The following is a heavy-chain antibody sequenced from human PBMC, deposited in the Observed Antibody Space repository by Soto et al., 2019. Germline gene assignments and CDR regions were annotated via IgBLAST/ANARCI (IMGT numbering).Heavy chain of an antibody. Sequence: GGSLRLSCAASGFMFSNYWMSWVRQAPGKGLEWVAIIKQDGSDKYYVDSVKGRFTISRDNAKNSLYLQMNSLRIEDAAVYYYARNRDYAFDYGGGETLVTVS. CDR1: GFMFSNYW. J-gene: IGHJ4*02. CDR2: IKQDGSDK. CDR3: ARNRDYAFDY. V-gene: IGHV3-7*01. D-gene: IGHD4-17*01.